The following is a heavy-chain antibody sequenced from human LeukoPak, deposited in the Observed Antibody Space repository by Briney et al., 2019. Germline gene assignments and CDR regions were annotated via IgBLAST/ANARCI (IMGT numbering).Heavy chain of an antibody. CDR2: IYYSGST. J-gene: IGHJ3*02. CDR1: GGSISSSGYF. D-gene: IGHD4-23*01. Sequence: PSETLSLTCTVSGGSISSSGYFWGWIRQPPGKGLEWIGSIYYSGSTYYNPSLKSRVTISVDTSKNQFSLKLSSVTAADTAVYYCARGKGYGGNPPLAFDIWGQGTMVTVSS. CDR3: ARGKGYGGNPPLAFDI. V-gene: IGHV4-39*07.